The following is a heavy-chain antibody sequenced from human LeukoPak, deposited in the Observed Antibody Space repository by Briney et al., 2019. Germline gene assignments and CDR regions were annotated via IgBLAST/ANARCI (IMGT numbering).Heavy chain of an antibody. J-gene: IGHJ5*02. CDR1: GGSFSDYS. CDR3: ARRCPRGGAGPVNWFDL. Sequence: PSETLSLTCVLSGGSFSDYSWNWVRQPPGKGLEWLGEMYHSGSTNYNPSLQSRVTISLDKSKKHSSRKGKSVTAAHTAIYYCARRCPRGGAGPVNWFDLWGQGTLVTVSS. D-gene: IGHD3/OR15-3a*01. CDR2: MYHSGST. V-gene: IGHV4-34*01.